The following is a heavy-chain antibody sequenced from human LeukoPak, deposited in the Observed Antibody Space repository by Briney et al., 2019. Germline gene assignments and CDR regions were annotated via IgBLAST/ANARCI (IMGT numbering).Heavy chain of an antibody. J-gene: IGHJ6*02. V-gene: IGHV4-59*08. Sequence: KASETLSLTCTFSRGSIRYYYWSWIRQPPGKGLEWIGNIYYSGSTKYNPSLKSRVTISVDTSKNHFSLKLSSVPAADTAVYYCARPAGYYNGMDVWGQGTTVTVSS. CDR1: RGSIRYYY. CDR2: IYYSGST. CDR3: ARPAGYYNGMDV.